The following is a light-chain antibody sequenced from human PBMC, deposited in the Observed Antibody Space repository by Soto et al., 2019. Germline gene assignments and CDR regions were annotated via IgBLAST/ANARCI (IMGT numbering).Light chain of an antibody. V-gene: IGLV2-14*01. CDR2: DVS. CDR3: SSYTSSSTLWV. Sequence: QSALTQPASVSGSPGQSITISCTGTSSDVGGYNYVSWYQQHPGKAPKLMIYDVSNRPSGVSNRFSDSKSGNTASLTISGLQAEDETDYYCSSYTSSSTLWVFSGGTKVTVL. CDR1: SSDVGGYNY. J-gene: IGLJ3*02.